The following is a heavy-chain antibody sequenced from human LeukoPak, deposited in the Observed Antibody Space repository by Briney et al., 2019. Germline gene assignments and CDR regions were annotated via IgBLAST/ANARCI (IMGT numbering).Heavy chain of an antibody. V-gene: IGHV1-8*01. Sequence: AAVNVSCKASRYTFPSYDIHWVRPATGKGLAWMGWISANSVNTGYAQKLQGRVTMTRSTSISTAYMDLSSLRSEDTAVYYCARGKYPVPDYYYSGMDVWGQGTTVTVSS. CDR2: ISANSVNT. CDR1: RYTFPSYD. J-gene: IGHJ6*02. CDR3: ARGKYPVPDYYYSGMDV. D-gene: IGHD2-2*02.